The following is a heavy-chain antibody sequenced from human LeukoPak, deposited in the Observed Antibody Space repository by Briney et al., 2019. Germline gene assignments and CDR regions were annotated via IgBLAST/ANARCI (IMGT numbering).Heavy chain of an antibody. CDR3: TRNMSPYSKYYYGMDV. J-gene: IGHJ6*02. Sequence: PGGSLRLSCAASGFTFSSYWMHWVRQAPGKGLVWVSRINSDGRTTNYADSVKGRFTISRDNAKNTLYLQMNSLRAEDTAVYYCTRNMSPYSKYYYGMDVWGQGTTVTVSS. CDR2: INSDGRTT. CDR1: GFTFSSYW. V-gene: IGHV3-74*01. D-gene: IGHD2-15*01.